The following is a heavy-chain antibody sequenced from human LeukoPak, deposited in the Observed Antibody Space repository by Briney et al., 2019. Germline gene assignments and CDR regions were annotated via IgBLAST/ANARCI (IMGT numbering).Heavy chain of an antibody. CDR2: INHSGST. J-gene: IGHJ4*02. Sequence: SETLSLTCTVSGGSTSSYYWSWIRQPPGKGLEWIGEINHSGSTNYNPSLKSRVTISVDTSKNQFSLKLSSVTAADTAVYYCARDLYDSSGPDYWGQGTLVTVSS. D-gene: IGHD3-22*01. CDR1: GGSTSSYY. CDR3: ARDLYDSSGPDY. V-gene: IGHV4-34*01.